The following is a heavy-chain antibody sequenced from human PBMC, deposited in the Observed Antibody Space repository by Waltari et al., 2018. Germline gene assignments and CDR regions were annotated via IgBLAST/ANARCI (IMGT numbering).Heavy chain of an antibody. D-gene: IGHD6-13*01. Sequence: EVHLVESGGGLVKPGGSLGLSCEAPGFRFSPYAMSWVRQTPGKALEWLASIGSGGSYIYYADSMRGRFVISRDDATNSLYLHIHSLRAEDTAMYYCAREGQQLARYLDSWGQGTLVTVSS. CDR2: IGSGGSYI. V-gene: IGHV3-21*01. CDR1: GFRFSPYA. J-gene: IGHJ4*02. CDR3: AREGQQLARYLDS.